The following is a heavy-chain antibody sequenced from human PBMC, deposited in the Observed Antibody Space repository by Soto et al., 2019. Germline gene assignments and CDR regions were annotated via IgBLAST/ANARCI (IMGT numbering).Heavy chain of an antibody. CDR1: GDSISSSGYY. V-gene: IGHV4-31*02. D-gene: IGHD3-10*01. J-gene: IGHJ4*02. CDR3: ARDSDYYSSGSFDY. Sequence: SETLSLTCNVSGDSISSSGYYWSWIRQRPGKGLEWIGNIYYSGSSCNNPSLKSRVTISVNTSKNQFSLNLRSVTAADTAVYYCARDSDYYSSGSFDYWGQGTLVTVSS. CDR2: IYYSGSS.